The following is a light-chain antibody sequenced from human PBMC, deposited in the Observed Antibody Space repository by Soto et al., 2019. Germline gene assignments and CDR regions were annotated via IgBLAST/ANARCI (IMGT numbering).Light chain of an antibody. V-gene: IGKV1-5*01. CDR3: QQYHRYST. CDR2: DVS. CDR1: QSISSW. J-gene: IGKJ1*01. Sequence: DIQMTQSPSTLSASVGDRVTITCRASQSISSWLAWYQQKPGKAPKLLIYDVSTLDSGVPSRFSGSASGTEFTLTISSLASDDFATYYCQQYHRYSTFGQGTKVDIK.